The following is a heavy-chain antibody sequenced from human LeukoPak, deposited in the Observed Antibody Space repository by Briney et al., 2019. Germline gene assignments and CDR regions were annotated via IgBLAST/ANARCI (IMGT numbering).Heavy chain of an antibody. CDR2: INHSGST. CDR1: GGSFSGYY. D-gene: IGHD2-21*02. J-gene: IGHJ4*02. CDR3: ARGVVVPARPGHYCFDY. Sequence: KPSETLSLTCAVYGGSFSGYYWSWIRQPPGKGLEWIGEINHSGSTNYNPSLKSRVTISVDTSKNQFSLKLSSVTAADTAVYYCARGVVVPARPGHYCFDYWGQGTLVTVSS. V-gene: IGHV4-34*01.